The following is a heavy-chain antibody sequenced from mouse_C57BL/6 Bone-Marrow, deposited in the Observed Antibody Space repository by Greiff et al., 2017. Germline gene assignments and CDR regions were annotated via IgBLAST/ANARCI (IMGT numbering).Heavy chain of an antibody. J-gene: IGHJ3*01. D-gene: IGHD2-4*01. V-gene: IGHV5-6*01. CDR2: ISSGGSYT. CDR1: GFTFSSYG. CDR3: ARFYYDYSLFAY. Sequence: VHVKQPGAELVKPGGSLKLSCAASGFTFSSYGMSWVRQTPDKRLEWVATISSGGSYTYYPDSVKGRFTISRDNAKNTLYLQMSSLKSEDTAMYYCARFYYDYSLFAYWGQGTLVTVSA.